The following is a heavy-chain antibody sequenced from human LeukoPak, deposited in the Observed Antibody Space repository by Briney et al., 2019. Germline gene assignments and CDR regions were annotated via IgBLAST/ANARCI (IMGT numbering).Heavy chain of an antibody. Sequence: GGSLRLSCAASGFTFSSYGMHWVRQAPGKGLEWVAVIWYDGSNKYYADSVKGRFTISRDNSKNTLYLQMNSLRAEDTAVYYCAKSVVVVAATLHYWGQGTLVTVSS. CDR3: AKSVVVVAATLHY. D-gene: IGHD2-15*01. V-gene: IGHV3-33*06. CDR1: GFTFSSYG. J-gene: IGHJ4*02. CDR2: IWYDGSNK.